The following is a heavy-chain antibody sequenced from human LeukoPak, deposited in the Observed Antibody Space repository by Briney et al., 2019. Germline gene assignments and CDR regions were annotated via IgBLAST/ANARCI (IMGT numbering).Heavy chain of an antibody. Sequence: GGSLRLSCAASGFTFSNSDMNWVRQAPGKGLEWVSFISASGGSEHYADSVRGRFTISRDNSKNTLYLQMNSLRAEDTAVYYCAKAGSYSDISVYPLASFDFWGQGTMVTVSS. CDR1: GFTFSNSD. CDR3: AKAGSYSDISVYPLASFDF. V-gene: IGHV3-23*01. J-gene: IGHJ3*01. D-gene: IGHD3-22*01. CDR2: ISASGGSE.